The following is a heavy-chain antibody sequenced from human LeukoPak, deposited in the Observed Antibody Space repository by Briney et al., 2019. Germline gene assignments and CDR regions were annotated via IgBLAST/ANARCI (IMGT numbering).Heavy chain of an antibody. V-gene: IGHV4-59*12. Sequence: SETLSLTCTVSGGSISSYYWSWIRQPPGKGLEWIAYISDIGSTNYNPSLKSRVTISVDTSKNQFSLKLSSVTAADTAVYYCASRDYYYDSSGHAFDIWGQGTMVTVSS. CDR1: GGSISSYY. CDR3: ASRDYYYDSSGHAFDI. CDR2: ISDIGST. D-gene: IGHD3-22*01. J-gene: IGHJ3*02.